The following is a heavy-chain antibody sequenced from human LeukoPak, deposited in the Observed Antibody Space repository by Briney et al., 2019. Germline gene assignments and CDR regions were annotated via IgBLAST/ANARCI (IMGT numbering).Heavy chain of an antibody. V-gene: IGHV3-74*01. J-gene: IGHJ4*02. CDR2: IKGDGTYK. CDR1: GFTFKDYA. CDR3: VRDGDAYNFDW. D-gene: IGHD5-24*01. Sequence: PGGSLRLSCAASGFTFKDYAMYWVRQGPGKGLEWVSRIKGDGTYKNYADSVRGRFTISRDNAKNTLSLQMNSLRAEDTAVYFCVRDGDAYNFDWWGQGALVTVSS.